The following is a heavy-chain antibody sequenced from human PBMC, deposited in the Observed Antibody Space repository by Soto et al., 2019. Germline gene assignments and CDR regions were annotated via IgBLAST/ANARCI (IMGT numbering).Heavy chain of an antibody. Sequence: GSLRLSCEASGFTFSGFDMHWVRQPTGKGLEWVSTIGTAGDTYYAVSVKGRFTISRDNAKNSLSLQMSSLRSEDTAVYYCARHNDFWSGYYNWFDPRGQGTLVTVSS. V-gene: IGHV3-13*01. D-gene: IGHD3-3*01. CDR2: IGTAGDT. J-gene: IGHJ5*02. CDR3: ARHNDFWSGYYNWFDP. CDR1: GFTFSGFD.